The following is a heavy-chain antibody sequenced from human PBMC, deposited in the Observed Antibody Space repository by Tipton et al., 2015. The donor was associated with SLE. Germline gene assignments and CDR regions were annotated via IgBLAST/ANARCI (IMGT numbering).Heavy chain of an antibody. D-gene: IGHD6-19*01. CDR3: ARGPIAVAGTEFDY. J-gene: IGHJ4*02. V-gene: IGHV4-4*02. Sequence: TLSLTCAVSGGSISSSNWWSWVRQPPGKGLEWIGEINHSGSTNYNPSLKSRVTISVDTSKNQFSLKLSSVTAADTAVYYCARGPIAVAGTEFDYWGQGTLVTVSS. CDR2: INHSGST. CDR1: GGSISSSNW.